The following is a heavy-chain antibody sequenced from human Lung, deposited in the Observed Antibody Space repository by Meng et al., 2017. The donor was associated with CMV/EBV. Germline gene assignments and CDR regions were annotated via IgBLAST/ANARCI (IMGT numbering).Heavy chain of an antibody. V-gene: IGHV1-18*01. Sequence: GYGISWVRQAPGQGLEWMGWISAYNGNTNYAQKLQGRVTMTTDTSTSTAYMELRSLRFDDTAVYYCARDAEDIVVVPAAIGYVWFDPWGQGTLVTVSS. CDR1: GYG. D-gene: IGHD2-2*02. CDR3: ARDAEDIVVVPAAIGYVWFDP. J-gene: IGHJ5*02. CDR2: ISAYNGNT.